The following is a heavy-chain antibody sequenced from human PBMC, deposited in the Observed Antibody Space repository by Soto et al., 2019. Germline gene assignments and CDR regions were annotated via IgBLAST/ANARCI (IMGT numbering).Heavy chain of an antibody. D-gene: IGHD6-13*01. Sequence: GGSLRLSCASSGFTFSRYWMSCFRQAAGKGVDWLANIKQDGSEKYYVDSVKGRFTISRDNAKNSLYLQKNSLRAEDTAVYYCARDRVRSSSWYGYYYYYYGMDVWGQGTTVTVSS. CDR2: IKQDGSEK. J-gene: IGHJ6*02. CDR1: GFTFSRYW. CDR3: ARDRVRSSSWYGYYYYYYGMDV. V-gene: IGHV3-7*03.